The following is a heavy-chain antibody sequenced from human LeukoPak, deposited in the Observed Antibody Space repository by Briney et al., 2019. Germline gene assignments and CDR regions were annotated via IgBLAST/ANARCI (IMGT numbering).Heavy chain of an antibody. V-gene: IGHV1-18*01. CDR3: ARVPGYCTNGVCYTPFDY. CDR2: ISAYNGNT. J-gene: IGHJ4*02. D-gene: IGHD2-8*01. Sequence: ASVKVSCKASGYTFTSYGISWVRQAPGQGLEWMGWISAYNGNTNYAQKLQGRVTMTRDMSTSTVYMELSSLGSEDTAVYYCARVPGYCTNGVCYTPFDYWGQGTLVTVSS. CDR1: GYTFTSYG.